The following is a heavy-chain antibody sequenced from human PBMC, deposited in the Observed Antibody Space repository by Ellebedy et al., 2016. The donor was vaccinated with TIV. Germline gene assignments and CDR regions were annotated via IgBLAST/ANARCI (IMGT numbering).Heavy chain of an antibody. Sequence: PGGSLRLSCAASGFTFSSYSMNWVRQAPGKGLEWVSYISSSSSTIYYADSVKGRFTISRDNAKHSLYLQMNSLRAEDTAVYYCACRERDGHGSFDYWGQGTLVTVSS. D-gene: IGHD2-15*01. V-gene: IGHV3-48*04. CDR2: ISSSSSTI. CDR3: ACRERDGHGSFDY. CDR1: GFTFSSYS. J-gene: IGHJ4*02.